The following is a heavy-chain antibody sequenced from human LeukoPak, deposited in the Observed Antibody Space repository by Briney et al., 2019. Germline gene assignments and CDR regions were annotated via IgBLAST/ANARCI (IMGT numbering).Heavy chain of an antibody. CDR1: GFTFSSYW. CDR3: ARGIGDYYYYYMDV. Sequence: GGSLRLSCAASGFTFSSYWRSWVRQAPGKGLEWVANIKQDGSEKYYVDSVKGRFTISRDNAKNSLYLQMNSLRAEDTAVYYCARGIGDYYYYYMDVWGKGTTVTVSS. J-gene: IGHJ6*03. V-gene: IGHV3-7*01. CDR2: IKQDGSEK. D-gene: IGHD2-15*01.